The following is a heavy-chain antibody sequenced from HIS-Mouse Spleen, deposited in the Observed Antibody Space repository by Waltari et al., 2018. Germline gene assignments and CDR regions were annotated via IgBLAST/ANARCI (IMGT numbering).Heavy chain of an antibody. J-gene: IGHJ4*02. CDR1: GGSFSGYY. V-gene: IGHV4-34*01. D-gene: IGHD6-13*01. CDR2: INHSGST. Sequence: QVQLQQWGAGLLKPSETLSVTCAVYGGSFSGYYWSWIRQPPGKGLEWIGEINHSGSTNYNPSLKSRVTISVDTSKNQFSLKLSSVTAADTAVYYCARAPRAAAGFDYWGQGTLVTVSS. CDR3: ARAPRAAAGFDY.